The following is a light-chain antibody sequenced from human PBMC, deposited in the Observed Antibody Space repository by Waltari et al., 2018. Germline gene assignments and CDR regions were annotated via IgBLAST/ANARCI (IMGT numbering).Light chain of an antibody. CDR3: AAWDDSLTSFV. Sequence: QSVLTQPPSVSGTPGQRVTISCSGSRANIGSNPVTWYHQLPGTAPKVLIYSNNQRPSGVPDRFAGSKSGTSASLAISGLQSEDEADYYCAAWDDSLTSFVFGSGTTVTVL. CDR2: SNN. J-gene: IGLJ1*01. CDR1: RANIGSNP. V-gene: IGLV1-44*01.